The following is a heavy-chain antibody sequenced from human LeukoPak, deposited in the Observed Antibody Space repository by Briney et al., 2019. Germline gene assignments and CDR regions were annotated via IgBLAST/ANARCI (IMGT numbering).Heavy chain of an antibody. J-gene: IGHJ4*02. Sequence: SETLSLTCTVSGGPISGYYWSWIRQPAGKGLEWVGRIYTSGSTNYNPSLKSRVTISVDTSKNQFSLQLTSVTAADTAVYYCARAMRVDRFFDYWGQGILVTVSS. CDR3: ARAMRVDRFFDY. CDR2: IYTSGST. D-gene: IGHD5-12*01. V-gene: IGHV4-4*07. CDR1: GGPISGYY.